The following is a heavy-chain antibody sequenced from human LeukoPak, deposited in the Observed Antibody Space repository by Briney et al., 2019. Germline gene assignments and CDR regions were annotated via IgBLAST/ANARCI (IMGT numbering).Heavy chain of an antibody. V-gene: IGHV4-59*08. J-gene: IGHJ4*02. CDR1: GASINSYY. Sequence: PSETLSLTCTVCGASINSYYWSWIRQPPGKGLEWLGYIYYSGITNYNPSLKSRVTISVDTSRNQFSLKLSSVTAADTAVYYCARGMTTVTHWGQGTLVTVSS. CDR2: IYYSGIT. CDR3: ARGMTTVTH. D-gene: IGHD4-11*01.